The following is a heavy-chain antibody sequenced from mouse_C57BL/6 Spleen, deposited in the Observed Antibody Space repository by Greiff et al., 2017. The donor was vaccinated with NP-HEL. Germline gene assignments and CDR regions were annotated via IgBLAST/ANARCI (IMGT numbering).Heavy chain of an antibody. CDR3: ARSGLRHYAMGY. CDR2: IYPSDSET. J-gene: IGHJ4*01. D-gene: IGHD2-4*01. CDR1: GYTFTSYW. V-gene: IGHV1-61*01. Sequence: QVQLQQPGAELVRPGSSVKLSCKASGYTFTSYWMDWVKQRPGQGLEWIGNIYPSDSETHYNQKFKDKATLTVDKSSSTAYMQLSSLTSEDSAVYYCARSGLRHYAMGYWGQGTSVTVSS.